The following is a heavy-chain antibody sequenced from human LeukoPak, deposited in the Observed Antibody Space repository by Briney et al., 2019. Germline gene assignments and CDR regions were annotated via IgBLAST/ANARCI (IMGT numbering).Heavy chain of an antibody. CDR3: ARDKARDVLRVGEEGGMDA. D-gene: IGHD3-16*01. CDR1: GFTFSSYG. Sequence: PGRSLRLSCAASGFTFSSYGMHWVRQAPGKGLEWVAVISYDGSNKYYADSVKGRFTISRDNSKNTLYLQINSLRAEDTAGDYCARDKARDVLRVGEEGGMDAWGQGTTVTVSS. CDR2: ISYDGSNK. V-gene: IGHV3-30*03. J-gene: IGHJ6*01.